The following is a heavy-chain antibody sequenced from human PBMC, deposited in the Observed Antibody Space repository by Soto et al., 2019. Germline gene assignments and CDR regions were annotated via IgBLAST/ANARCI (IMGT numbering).Heavy chain of an antibody. V-gene: IGHV1-69*02. CDR2: IIPFLDKT. D-gene: IGHD5-12*01. J-gene: IGHJ4*02. CDR1: GGTFSGYT. CDR3: ASTQYSAYDLGGGST. Sequence: QVQLVQSGAEVKKPGSSVKVSCKASGGTFSGYTITWVRQAPGQGLEWMGRIIPFLDKTNHAQTFQGRVTITADKYKNTDYVELGSLSSEDTAVYYCASTQYSAYDLGGGSTWGQGTLVTVSA.